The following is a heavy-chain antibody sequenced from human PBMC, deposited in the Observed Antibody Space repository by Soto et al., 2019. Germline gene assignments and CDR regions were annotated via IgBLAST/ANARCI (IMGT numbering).Heavy chain of an antibody. CDR3: AIVTYYDFWGGYFDALDI. D-gene: IGHD3-3*01. V-gene: IGHV4-59*01. CDR1: GGSISSYC. Sequence: PSETLSLTCTVSGGSISSYCWSWIRQPPGKGLEWIGYIYYSGSTNYNPSLKSRVTISVDTSKNQFPLKLSSVIAADTAVYYCAIVTYYDFWGGYFDALDIWGQGTTVTVSS. CDR2: IYYSGST. J-gene: IGHJ3*02.